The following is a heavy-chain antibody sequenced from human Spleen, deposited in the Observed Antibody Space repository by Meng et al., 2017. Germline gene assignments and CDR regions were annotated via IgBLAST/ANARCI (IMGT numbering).Heavy chain of an antibody. CDR2: INSDGSST. Sequence: GESLKISCAASGFTFSSYWMHWVRQAPGKGLVWVSRINSDGSSTSYADSVKGRFTIPRDNAKNTLYLQMNSLRAEDTAVYYCTRGRGGGYKYYYYYYYGMDVWDQGTRVTVSS. D-gene: IGHD5-24*01. V-gene: IGHV3-74*01. CDR3: TRGRGGGYKYYYYYYYGMDV. CDR1: GFTFSSYW. J-gene: IGHJ6*02.